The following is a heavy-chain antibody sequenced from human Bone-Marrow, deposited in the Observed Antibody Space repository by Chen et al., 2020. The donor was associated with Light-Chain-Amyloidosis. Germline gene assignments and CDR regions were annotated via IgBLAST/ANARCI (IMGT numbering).Heavy chain of an antibody. Sequence: LLESGGGLVQPGGSLRLSCAASGFTFRNYAMSWVRQAPGEGLEWVSSISSSSSYIYYADSVKGRFTISRDNAKNSLYLQMNSLRAEDTAVYYCARFTYPQHWGQGTLVTVSS. V-gene: IGHV3-21*01. J-gene: IGHJ1*01. CDR2: ISSSSSYI. CDR1: GFTFRNYA. CDR3: ARFTYPQH. D-gene: IGHD3-10*01.